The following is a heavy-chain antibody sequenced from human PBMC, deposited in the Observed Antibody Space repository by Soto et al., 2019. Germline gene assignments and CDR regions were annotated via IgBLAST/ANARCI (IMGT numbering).Heavy chain of an antibody. CDR1: GGSISSGDYY. CDR2: IYYSGST. CDR3: ARILPAATFDY. V-gene: IGHV4-30-4*01. Sequence: SETLSLTCTVSGGSISSGDYYWSWIRQPPGKGLEWIGYIYYSGSTFYNPSLKSRVSISVDTSKNQFSLKLSSVTAADTAVYYCARILPAATFDYWGQGTMVTVSS. D-gene: IGHD2-2*01. J-gene: IGHJ4*02.